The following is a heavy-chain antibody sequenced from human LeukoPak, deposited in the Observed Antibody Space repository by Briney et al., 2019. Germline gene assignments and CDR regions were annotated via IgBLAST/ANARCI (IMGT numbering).Heavy chain of an antibody. V-gene: IGHV4-34*01. CDR3: ARAPYIRSWYQLSRGEDY. CDR2: ITNTGDT. D-gene: IGHD2-2*01. J-gene: IGHJ4*02. Sequence: GSLRLSCAASGFTFSNAWMSWVRQPPGKGLEWIGEITNTGDTKYNPSLNNRVTIAVDTSKRQFSLRLTSVTAADTAMYYCARAPYIRSWYQLSRGEDYWGQGTLVTVST. CDR1: GFTFSNAW.